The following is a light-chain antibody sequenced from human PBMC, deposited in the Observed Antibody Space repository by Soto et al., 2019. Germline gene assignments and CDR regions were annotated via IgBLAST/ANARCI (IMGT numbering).Light chain of an antibody. CDR3: QQYNNWPPIT. J-gene: IGKJ5*01. Sequence: EIMMTQSPATLSVSPGERATLSCRASQSVRNNLAWYKQKPGQAPRLLIYYASTRATGIPARFSGSGSGTEFNLTISSLQSEDCALGYCQQYNNWPPITFGQGTLLEMK. V-gene: IGKV3-15*01. CDR1: QSVRNN. CDR2: YAS.